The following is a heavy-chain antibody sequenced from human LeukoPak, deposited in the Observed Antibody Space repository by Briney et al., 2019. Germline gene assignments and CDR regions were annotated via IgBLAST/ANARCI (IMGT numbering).Heavy chain of an antibody. CDR2: ISKTSSHT. D-gene: IGHD4-23*01. J-gene: IGHJ3*01. CDR3: AKRRNYGGFGSLDVFDV. Sequence: PGGSLRLSCAASGFTFSTYAMSWVRQAPGKGLEWVSYISKTSSHTNYADSVEGRFTIPRDNAKSSLYLQMNSLRPEDTAVYFCAKRRNYGGFGSLDVFDVWGQGTLVTVSS. V-gene: IGHV3-11*03. CDR1: GFTFSTYA.